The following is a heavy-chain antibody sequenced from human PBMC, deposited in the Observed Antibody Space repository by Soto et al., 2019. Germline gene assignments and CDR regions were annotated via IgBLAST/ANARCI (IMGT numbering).Heavy chain of an antibody. J-gene: IGHJ6*02. V-gene: IGHV3-15*07. Sequence: EVQLVESGGGLVKPGGSLRLSCGASGFTFSHAWMNWVRQAPGKGLEWVGRIKSKIDGGTSDYAAPVKGRLSISRDDSKDTLFLQMNSLKTEDTAVYFCATMGHCSNGVCSYYYYGMDVWGLGTTVTVSS. CDR1: GFTFSHAW. CDR2: IKSKIDGGTS. CDR3: ATMGHCSNGVCSYYYYGMDV. D-gene: IGHD2-8*01.